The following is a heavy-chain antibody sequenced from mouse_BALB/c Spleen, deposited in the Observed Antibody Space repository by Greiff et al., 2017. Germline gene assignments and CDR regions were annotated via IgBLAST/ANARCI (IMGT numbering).Heavy chain of an antibody. D-gene: IGHD2-4*01. V-gene: IGHV5-6*01. Sequence: EVQLKESGGDLVKPGGSLKLSCAASGFTFSSYGMSWVRQTPDKRLEWVATISSGGSYTYYPDSVKGRFTISRDNAKDTLYLQMSSLKSEDTAMYYCARRADDYDSFAYWGQGTLVTVSA. CDR1: GFTFSSYG. J-gene: IGHJ3*01. CDR3: ARRADDYDSFAY. CDR2: ISSGGSYT.